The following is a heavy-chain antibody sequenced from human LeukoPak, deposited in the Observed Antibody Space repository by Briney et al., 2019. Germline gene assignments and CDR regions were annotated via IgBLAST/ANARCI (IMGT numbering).Heavy chain of an antibody. V-gene: IGHV3-13*01. CDR2: IGTASDT. J-gene: IGHJ6*03. D-gene: IGHD1-1*01. CDR1: GFTFSSFD. CDR3: ARGPPRGKYYYVDV. Sequence: PGGSLRLSCAASGFTFSSFDMHWVRQPTGQGLEWVSTIGTASDTYYPGSVEGRFTLSRDNAKNSLYLQMNSLTAGDMAVYYCARGPPRGKYYYVDVWGKGTTVTVSS.